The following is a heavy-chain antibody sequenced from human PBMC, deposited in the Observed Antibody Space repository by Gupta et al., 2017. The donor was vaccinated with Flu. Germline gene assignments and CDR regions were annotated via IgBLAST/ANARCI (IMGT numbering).Heavy chain of an antibody. CDR2: ISSSSSTI. D-gene: IGHD4-4*01. CDR1: GFTFSSYS. V-gene: IGHV3-48*02. CDR3: ARELIHDYKSKYYCYGMDV. Sequence: EVQLVESVGGLVQPGGSLRLSCAASGFTFSSYSMNWVRQAPGKGLEWVSYISSSSSTIYYADSVKGRFTISRDNAKNSLYLQMNSLRDEDTAVYYCARELIHDYKSKYYCYGMDVWGQGTTVTVSS. J-gene: IGHJ6*02.